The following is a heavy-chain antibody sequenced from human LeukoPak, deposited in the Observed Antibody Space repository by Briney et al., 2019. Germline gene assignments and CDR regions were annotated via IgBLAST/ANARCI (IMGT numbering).Heavy chain of an antibody. CDR3: AKVAPYYRERDS. Sequence: GGSLRLSCAASGFTFSGFWMHWVRQDPGKGLVWVSRIDFDGSSTTYADSVKGRFTVSRDNSKNTLYLQMNSLRAEGTAVYYCAKVAPYYRERDSWGQGTLVTVSS. CDR1: GFTFSGFW. D-gene: IGHD3-10*01. J-gene: IGHJ4*02. CDR2: IDFDGSST. V-gene: IGHV3-74*01.